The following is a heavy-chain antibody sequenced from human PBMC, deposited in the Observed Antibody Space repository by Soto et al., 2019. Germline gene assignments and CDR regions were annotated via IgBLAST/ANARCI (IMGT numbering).Heavy chain of an antibody. CDR1: GFTFSSYA. J-gene: IGHJ5*02. Sequence: GGSLRLSXAASGFTFSSYAMSWVRQAPGKGLEWVSAISGSGGSTYYADSVKGRFTISRDNSKNTLYLQMNSLRAEDTAVYYCAKDGVVVPAAIFRFDPWGQGTLVTVSS. D-gene: IGHD2-2*01. CDR3: AKDGVVVPAAIFRFDP. CDR2: ISGSGGST. V-gene: IGHV3-23*01.